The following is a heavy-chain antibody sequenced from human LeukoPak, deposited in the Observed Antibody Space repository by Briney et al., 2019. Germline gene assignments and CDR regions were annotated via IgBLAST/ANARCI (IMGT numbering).Heavy chain of an antibody. V-gene: IGHV4-39*01. J-gene: IGHJ6*02. Sequence: KASETLSLTCTVSGGSISSSSYYWGWIRQPPGKGLEWIGSIYYSGSTYYNPSLKSRVTISVDTSKNQFSLKLSSVTAADTAVYYCARNMVRGVNYYYYGMDVWGQGTTVTVSS. D-gene: IGHD3-10*01. CDR1: GGSISSSSYY. CDR2: IYYSGST. CDR3: ARNMVRGVNYYYYGMDV.